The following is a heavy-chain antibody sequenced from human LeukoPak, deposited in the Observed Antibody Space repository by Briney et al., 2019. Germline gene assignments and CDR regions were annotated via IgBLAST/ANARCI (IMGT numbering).Heavy chain of an antibody. CDR1: GFSVNSNH. D-gene: IGHD1-14*01. CDR3: ARAGPYDAFDI. CDR2: IYSGGST. V-gene: IGHV3-53*04. Sequence: GGSLRLSCAASGFSVNSNHMSWVRQAPGKGLEWVLVIYSGGSTYYADSVKGRFTISRHISKNTLYLQMNSLRAEDTAVYYCARAGPYDAFDIWGQGTMVTVSS. J-gene: IGHJ3*02.